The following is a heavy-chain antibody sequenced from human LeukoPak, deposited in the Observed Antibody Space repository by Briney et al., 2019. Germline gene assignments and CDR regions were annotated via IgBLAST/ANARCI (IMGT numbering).Heavy chain of an antibody. D-gene: IGHD6-13*01. CDR2: TYYRSKWYN. CDR1: GDSVSNNSAA. V-gene: IGHV6-1*01. CDR3: ARGRSWGESGFDC. Sequence: SQTLSLTCAISGDSVSNNSAAWNWIRQSPSRGLEWLGRTYYRSKWYNDYAVSVTSRITISTDTSKNQFSLQLKSVTPEDTAVYYCARGRSWGESGFDCWGQGTLVTVSS. J-gene: IGHJ4*02.